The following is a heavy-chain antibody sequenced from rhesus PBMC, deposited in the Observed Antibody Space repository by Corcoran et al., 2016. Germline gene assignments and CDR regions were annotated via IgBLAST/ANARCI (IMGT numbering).Heavy chain of an antibody. CDR1: GYSISSGYG. CDR2: ISYSGST. J-gene: IGHJ2*01. D-gene: IGHD3-22*01. V-gene: IGHV4-122*02. Sequence: QLQLQESGPGLVKPSETLSLTCAVSGYSISSGYGWSWIRQPPGKGLEWIAFISYSGSTSYNPSLNSRFTISRDTSKNQFSLNLNSVTAADTAVYYCVRDNNNYVYWYFDLWGPGTPITISS. CDR3: VRDNNNYVYWYFDL.